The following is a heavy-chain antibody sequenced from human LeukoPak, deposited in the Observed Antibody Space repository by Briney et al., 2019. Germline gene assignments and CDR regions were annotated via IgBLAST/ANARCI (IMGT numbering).Heavy chain of an antibody. CDR3: ARVVWGGDFHYSLDV. CDR2: IYTSGGT. V-gene: IGHV4-61*02. D-gene: IGHD7-27*01. J-gene: IGHJ6*03. CDR1: GDSISSGSFY. Sequence: SQTLSLTCTVSGDSISSGSFYWSWIRQPAGKGLEWIGRIYTSGGTDYNPSLKSRVTMSVDTSKNQVSLKLRSVTAADTAVYYCARVVWGGDFHYSLDVWGKGTTVIVSS.